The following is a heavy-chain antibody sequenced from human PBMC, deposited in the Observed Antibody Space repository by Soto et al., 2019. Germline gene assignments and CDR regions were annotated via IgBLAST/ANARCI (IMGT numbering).Heavy chain of an antibody. CDR3: ARVGGGLYCGGDCYSVYYFDY. CDR1: GGSISSSNW. D-gene: IGHD2-21*02. V-gene: IGHV4-4*02. CDR2: IYHSGST. J-gene: IGHJ4*02. Sequence: QVQLQESGPGLVKPSGTLSLTCAVSGGSISSSNWWSWVRQPPGKGLEWIGEIYHSGSTNYNPSLKSRVTRSVDKSKTQCSLKLSSVTAADTAVYYCARVGGGLYCGGDCYSVYYFDYWGQGTLVTVSS.